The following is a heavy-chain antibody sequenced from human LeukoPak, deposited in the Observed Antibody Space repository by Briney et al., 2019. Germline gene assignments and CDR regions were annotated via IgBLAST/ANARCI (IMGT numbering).Heavy chain of an antibody. J-gene: IGHJ4*02. CDR2: INSDGSST. CDR3: AKDMTTVTTSGSDY. V-gene: IGHV3-74*01. D-gene: IGHD4-17*01. Sequence: GGSLRLSCAASGFTFSSYWMHWVRQAPGKGLVWVSRINSDGSSTNYADSVKGRFTISRDSAKNTLYLQMNSLRVEDTAVYYCAKDMTTVTTSGSDYWGQGTLVTVSS. CDR1: GFTFSSYW.